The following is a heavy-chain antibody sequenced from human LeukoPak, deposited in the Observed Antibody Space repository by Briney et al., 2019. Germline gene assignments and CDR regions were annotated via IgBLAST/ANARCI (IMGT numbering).Heavy chain of an antibody. D-gene: IGHD3-10*01. Sequence: GGSLRLSCATSGFTFTSYGMNWVRQAPGKGLEWVSYTSDSGILYADSVKGRFTISRDNARNSLYLQMNSLRAEDTAVYYCAKPAAGSDPWGQGTLVTVSS. J-gene: IGHJ5*02. CDR1: GFTFTSYG. CDR3: AKPAAGSDP. CDR2: TSDSGI. V-gene: IGHV3-48*01.